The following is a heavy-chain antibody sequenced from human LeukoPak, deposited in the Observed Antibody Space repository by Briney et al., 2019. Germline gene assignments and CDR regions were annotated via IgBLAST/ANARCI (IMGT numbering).Heavy chain of an antibody. CDR2: INHSGST. D-gene: IGHD3-22*01. CDR3: ARGPYYYDSSGYYRYFDY. V-gene: IGHV4-34*01. Sequence: PSETLSLTCAVYGGSFSGYYWSWIREPPGKGLEWIGEINHSGSTNYNPSLKSRVTISVDTSKNQFSLKLSSVTAADTAVYYCARGPYYYDSSGYYRYFDYWGQGTLVTVSS. J-gene: IGHJ4*02. CDR1: GGSFSGYY.